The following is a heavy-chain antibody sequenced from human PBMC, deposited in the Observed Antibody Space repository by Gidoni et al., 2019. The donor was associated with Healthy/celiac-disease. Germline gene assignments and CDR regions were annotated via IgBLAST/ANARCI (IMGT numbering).Heavy chain of an antibody. CDR1: GVTFSSYS. CDR3: ARVGVAYYGGLDV. V-gene: IGHV3-21*01. CDR2: ISSSSSSI. J-gene: IGHJ6*02. Sequence: EVQLVESGGGLVKPGGSRRLACAASGVTFSSYSMNWVRQAPGKGLEWFSSISSSSSSIYSADSVKGRFTISRDNAKNSLYLQINILRAEDTAVYYCARVGVAYYGGLDVWGQGTTVTVSS. D-gene: IGHD3-3*01.